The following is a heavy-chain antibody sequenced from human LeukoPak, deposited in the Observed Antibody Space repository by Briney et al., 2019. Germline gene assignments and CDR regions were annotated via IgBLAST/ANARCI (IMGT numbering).Heavy chain of an antibody. CDR1: GGSISSDY. V-gene: IGHV4-59*01. CDR2: IYYSGTT. CDR3: ARGVYIAAAQYGY. J-gene: IGHJ4*02. D-gene: IGHD6-13*01. Sequence: SETLSLTCIVSGGSISSDYWSWIRQPPGKGLEWIGYIYYSGTTNYNPSLKSRVTISVDTSKNQFSLKLSSVTAADTAVYYCARGVYIAAAQYGYWGQGTLVSVSS.